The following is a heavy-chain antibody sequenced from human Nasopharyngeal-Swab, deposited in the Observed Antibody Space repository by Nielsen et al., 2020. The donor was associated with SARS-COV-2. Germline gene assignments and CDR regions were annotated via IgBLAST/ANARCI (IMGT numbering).Heavy chain of an antibody. V-gene: IGHV3-48*04. CDR2: ISGSGTI. CDR3: ARTRALDY. Sequence: GESLKISCAASGFTFSTYAMNWVRQAPGKGLEWISYISGSGTIYYTDSVKGRFTISRDNAKNSLYLQMNSLRAEDTAVYYCARTRALDYWGQGTLVTVSS. CDR1: GFTFSTYA. J-gene: IGHJ4*02.